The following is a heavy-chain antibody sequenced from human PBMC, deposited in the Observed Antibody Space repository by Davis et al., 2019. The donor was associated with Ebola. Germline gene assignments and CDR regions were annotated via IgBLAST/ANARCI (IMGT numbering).Heavy chain of an antibody. Sequence: SCAISGDSVSSNRAAWNWIRQSPSRGLEWLGRTYYRSKWYDDYAVSVKGRITINPDTSKNQFYLQLNSVTPEDTAVYYCTRGRVTIFGVVIMRGYYYYYMDVWGKGTAVTVSS. J-gene: IGHJ6*03. V-gene: IGHV6-1*01. CDR1: GDSVSSNRAA. D-gene: IGHD3-3*01. CDR3: TRGRVTIFGVVIMRGYYYYYMDV. CDR2: TYYRSKWYD.